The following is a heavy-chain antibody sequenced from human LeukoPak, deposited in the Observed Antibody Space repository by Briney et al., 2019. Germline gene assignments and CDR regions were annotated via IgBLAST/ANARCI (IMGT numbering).Heavy chain of an antibody. CDR3: AREEDGVTDDAFDI. V-gene: IGHV4-59*01. D-gene: IGHD2-21*02. CDR2: IHYSGST. CDR1: GGSISHYY. Sequence: LETLSLTCTVSGGSISHYYWSWIRQPPGKGLEWIAYIHYSGSTSSNPSLRSRVTISVDTSNNRFSLNLISVTAADTAAYYCAREEDGVTDDAFDIWGQGTMVTVSS. J-gene: IGHJ3*02.